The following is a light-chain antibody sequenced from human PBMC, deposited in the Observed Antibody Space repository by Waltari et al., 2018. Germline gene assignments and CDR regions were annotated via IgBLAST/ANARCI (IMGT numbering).Light chain of an antibody. Sequence: QSVLTQPPSASGTPGQRVTISCSGTSSTLGNHVVTWYQQVPGTAPKLLIYRNDLRPSGVPDRFSACKSGTSASLAISGLQSEDEAEYYCASWDDSLNGHWVFGGGTKVTVL. CDR1: SSTLGNHV. CDR2: RND. J-gene: IGLJ3*02. CDR3: ASWDDSLNGHWV. V-gene: IGLV1-44*01.